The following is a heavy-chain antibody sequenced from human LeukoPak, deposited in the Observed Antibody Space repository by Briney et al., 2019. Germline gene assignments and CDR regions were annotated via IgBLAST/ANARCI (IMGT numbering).Heavy chain of an antibody. J-gene: IGHJ5*02. CDR2: IIPIFGTA. V-gene: IGHV1-69*05. CDR1: GGTFSSYA. CDR3: AREGDSSGYYLNWFDP. Sequence: SVKVSCKASGGTFSSYAISWVRQGPGQGLEWMGGIIPIFGTANYAQKFQGRVTITTDESTSTAYMELSSLRSEDTAVYYCAREGDSSGYYLNWFDPWGQGTLVTVSS. D-gene: IGHD3-22*01.